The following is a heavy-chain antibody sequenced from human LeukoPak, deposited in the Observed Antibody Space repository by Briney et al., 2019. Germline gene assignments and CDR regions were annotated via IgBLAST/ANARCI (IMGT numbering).Heavy chain of an antibody. J-gene: IGHJ4*02. V-gene: IGHV3-30*18. CDR2: ISYDGSNK. CDR3: AKVPGGYCSSTSCYFDY. CDR1: GFTFSSYG. Sequence: GGSLRLSCAASGFTFSSYGMRWVRQAPGKGLEWVAVISYDGSNKYYADSVKGRFTISRDNSKNTLYLQMNSLRAEDTAVYYCAKVPGGYCSSTSCYFDYWGQGTLVTVSS. D-gene: IGHD2-2*01.